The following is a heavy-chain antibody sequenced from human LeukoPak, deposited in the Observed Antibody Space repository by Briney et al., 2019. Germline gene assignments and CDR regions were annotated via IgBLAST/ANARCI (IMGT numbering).Heavy chain of an antibody. J-gene: IGHJ4*02. V-gene: IGHV3-7*01. Sequence: PGGSLRLSCAACGFPFSNYWMSWVRQAPGKGLEWVANMKEDGGEIHYVDSVKGRFTIPRDNAKNSLYLQMNRLRVDDRAVYYCVRDRGYSTFDYWGEGTLVTVSS. CDR1: GFPFSNYW. CDR3: VRDRGYSTFDY. D-gene: IGHD4-23*01. CDR2: MKEDGGEI.